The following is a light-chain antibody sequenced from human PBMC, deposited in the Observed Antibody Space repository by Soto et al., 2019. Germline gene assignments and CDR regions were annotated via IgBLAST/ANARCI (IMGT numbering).Light chain of an antibody. V-gene: IGLV3-27*01. J-gene: IGLJ2*01. CDR3: YSAPDNNRV. CDR2: KDS. Sequence: SYELTQPSSVSVSPGQTARITCSGDVLAKKYARWFQQKPGQAPVLLIHKDSERPSGIPERFSGSSSETTVTLTISGAQVEDDADYYCYSAPDNNRVFGGGTKLTVL. CDR1: VLAKKY.